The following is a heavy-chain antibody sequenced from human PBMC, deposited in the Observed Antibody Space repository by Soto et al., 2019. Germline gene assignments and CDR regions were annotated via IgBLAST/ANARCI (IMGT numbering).Heavy chain of an antibody. CDR3: ASAEAIFGVVYYFDY. CDR1: GFMFSSYW. J-gene: IGHJ4*02. D-gene: IGHD3-3*01. V-gene: IGHV3-7*01. CDR2: IKHDGSEK. Sequence: EVQLVESGGGLVQPGGSLRLSCVASGFMFSSYWMSWVRQAPGKGLEWVANIKHDGSEKYYVDSVKGRFTISRDSAKNSLFLQMNRLCADDTAVYYCASAEAIFGVVYYFDYWGQGTPVTVSS.